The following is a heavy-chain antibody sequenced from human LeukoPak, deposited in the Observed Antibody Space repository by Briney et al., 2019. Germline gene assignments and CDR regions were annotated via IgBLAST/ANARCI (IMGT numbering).Heavy chain of an antibody. V-gene: IGHV4-34*01. J-gene: IGHJ6*02. CDR3: ARDGLSGSSTSYYYYGMDV. D-gene: IGHD2-2*01. Sequence: PSETLSLTCAVYGGSFSGYYWSWIRQPPGKGLEWIGEINHSGSTNYNPSLKSRVTISVDTSKNQFSLKLSSVTAADTAVYYCARDGLSGSSTSYYYYGMDVWGQGTTVTVSS. CDR1: GGSFSGYY. CDR2: INHSGST.